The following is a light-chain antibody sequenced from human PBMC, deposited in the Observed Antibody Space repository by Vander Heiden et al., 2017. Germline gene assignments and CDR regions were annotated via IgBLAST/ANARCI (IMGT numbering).Light chain of an antibody. CDR2: AAS. CDR3: QQSASTPRT. Sequence: DIQMTQSPSSLSASVGDRVTITCRASQSVSNYLNWYQQKPGKAPKLLIYAASNLQSGVPSRFSGSGSGTDFSLTISSLQPEDFASYYCQQSASTPRTFGQGTKVXMK. J-gene: IGKJ1*01. CDR1: QSVSNY. V-gene: IGKV1-39*01.